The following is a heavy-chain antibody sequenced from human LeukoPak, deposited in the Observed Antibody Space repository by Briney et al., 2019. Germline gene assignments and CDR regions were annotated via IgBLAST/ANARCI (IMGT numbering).Heavy chain of an antibody. CDR1: GFSFSTYS. D-gene: IGHD1-26*01. Sequence: PGGSLRLSCAASGFSFSTYSMNWVRQAPRKGLVWVSRINGDRSTTSYADSVKGRFTISRDNAKNTLYLQMNSLRVEDTAVYYCARSRSSGFDSWGQGTLVTVSS. CDR2: INGDRSTT. V-gene: IGHV3-74*01. CDR3: ARSRSSGFDS. J-gene: IGHJ4*02.